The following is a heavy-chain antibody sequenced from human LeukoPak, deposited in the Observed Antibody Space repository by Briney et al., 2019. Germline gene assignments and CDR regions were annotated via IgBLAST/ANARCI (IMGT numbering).Heavy chain of an antibody. CDR3: ARRNYGSGSYYPDY. CDR2: ISVYNGNT. V-gene: IGHV1-18*01. Sequence: ASVKVSCKASGYTFSSYGISWVRQAPGQGLEGMGWISVYNGNTNYAQKLQGRVTMTTDTSTSTAYMELRSLRSDDTAVYYCARRNYGSGSYYPDYWGQGTLVTVSS. J-gene: IGHJ4*02. CDR1: GYTFSSYG. D-gene: IGHD3-10*01.